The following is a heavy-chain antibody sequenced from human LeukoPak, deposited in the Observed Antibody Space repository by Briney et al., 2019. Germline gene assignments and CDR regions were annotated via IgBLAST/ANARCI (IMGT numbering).Heavy chain of an antibody. D-gene: IGHD6-19*01. J-gene: IGHJ6*02. CDR1: GFTFSSYW. CDR2: IKQDGSEK. V-gene: IGHV3-7*01. CDR3: ARATTPSSGWLYYYGMDV. Sequence: GGSLRLSCAASGFTFSSYWMSWVRQAPGKGLEWVANIKQDGSEKYYADSVKGRFTISRDNSKNTLYLQMNSLRAEDTAVYYCARATTPSSGWLYYYGMDVWGQGTTVTVSS.